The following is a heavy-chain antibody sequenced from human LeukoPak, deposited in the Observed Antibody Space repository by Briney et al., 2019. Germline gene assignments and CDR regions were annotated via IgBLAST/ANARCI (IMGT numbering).Heavy chain of an antibody. Sequence: PAGSLRLSCVASGFTISSYSMNWVRQAPGKGLEWVSSIISSGTSIYYADSVKGRFTISRDNAKNSVYLQMNSLRAEDTAVYYCARDSYYYDSSGPQVWGQGTLVTVSS. D-gene: IGHD3-22*01. CDR1: GFTISSYS. CDR3: ARDSYYYDSSGPQV. V-gene: IGHV3-21*01. CDR2: IISSGTSI. J-gene: IGHJ4*02.